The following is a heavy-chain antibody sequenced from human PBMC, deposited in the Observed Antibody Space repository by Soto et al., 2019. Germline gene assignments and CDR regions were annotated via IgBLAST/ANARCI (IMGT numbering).Heavy chain of an antibody. D-gene: IGHD3-22*01. CDR3: ASLEEDSSGSYNEYNGLDV. V-gene: IGHV4-39*01. Sequence: QLQLQESGPGLVKPSETLSLACTVSGGSISSRSYYWGWIRQPPGKGLEWIESIYYTGNTYYHPSLKSRVTISVDTSKNQFFLRLSSVTAADTAVYYCASLEEDSSGSYNEYNGLDVWGQGTTVTVSS. CDR2: IYYTGNT. CDR1: GGSISSRSYY. J-gene: IGHJ6*02.